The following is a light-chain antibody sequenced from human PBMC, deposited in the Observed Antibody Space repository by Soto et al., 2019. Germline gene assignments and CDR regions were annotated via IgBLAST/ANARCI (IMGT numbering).Light chain of an antibody. CDR3: PQSYSPPRP. V-gene: IGKV1-39*01. CDR1: QGISSY. Sequence: IEVTHSPYSESASVGDRVTIAGRASQGISSYLAWYQQKPGKAPKLLIYAASSLQSGVPSRFSGSGSGTDFTLTISSLQPEDFTPYYCPQSYSPPRPFGQGGKVDI. CDR2: AAS. J-gene: IGKJ1*01.